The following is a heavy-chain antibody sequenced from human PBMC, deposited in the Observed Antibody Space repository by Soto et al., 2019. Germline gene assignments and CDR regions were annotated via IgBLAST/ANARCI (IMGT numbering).Heavy chain of an antibody. Sequence: PGGSLRLSCAASGFTFSSYGMHWVRQAPGKGLEWVAVISYDGSNKYYADSVKGRFTISRDNSKNTLYLQMNCLRAEDTAVYYCAKGNWPIDYYYYGMDVWGQGTTVTVSS. CDR3: AKGNWPIDYYYYGMDV. CDR2: ISYDGSNK. V-gene: IGHV3-30*18. D-gene: IGHD1-20*01. CDR1: GFTFSSYG. J-gene: IGHJ6*02.